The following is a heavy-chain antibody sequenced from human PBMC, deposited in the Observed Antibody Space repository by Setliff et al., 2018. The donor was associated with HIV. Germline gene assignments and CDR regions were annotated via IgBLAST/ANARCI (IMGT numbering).Heavy chain of an antibody. V-gene: IGHV1-3*01. D-gene: IGHD6-6*01. CDR3: VTGSAARPFDY. CDR2: INAGNGNT. J-gene: IGHJ4*02. Sequence: ASVKVSCKAYGYTFTTYTIHWVRQAPGQRLEWMGWINAGNGNTKYSQKFQGRVTITRDTSASTAYMELSSLRSEDTAVYYYVTGSAARPFDYWGQGTLVTVSS. CDR1: GYTFTTYT.